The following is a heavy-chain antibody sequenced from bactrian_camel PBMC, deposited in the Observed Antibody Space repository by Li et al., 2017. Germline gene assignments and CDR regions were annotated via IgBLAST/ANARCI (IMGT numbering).Heavy chain of an antibody. CDR1: YTYRGSC. J-gene: IGHJ6*01. Sequence: VQLVESGGGSVQAGGSLRLSCGYTYRGSCMGWYRQAPGKEREGVASIDSNGDTTYADSVKGRFTVSRDNAKNTVYLHMNSLKSEDTALYYCTMSAGHYSDFAGFAYWGQGTQVTVS. D-gene: IGHD4*01. CDR3: TMSAGHYSDFAGFAY. V-gene: IGHV3S53*01. CDR2: IDSNGDT.